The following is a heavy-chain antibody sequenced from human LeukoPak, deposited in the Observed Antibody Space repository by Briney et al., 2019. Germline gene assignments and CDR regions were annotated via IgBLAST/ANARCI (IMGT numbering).Heavy chain of an antibody. CDR1: GGTFSSYT. Sequence: ASVKVSCKASGGTFSSYTISWLRQAPGQGLEWMGRIIPILGIANYAQKFQGRVTITADKSTSTAYMELSSLRSEDTAVYYCASSVAVLLYGSGSYQSLDVWGKGTTVTVSS. J-gene: IGHJ6*03. CDR2: IIPILGIA. D-gene: IGHD3-10*01. CDR3: ASSVAVLLYGSGSYQSLDV. V-gene: IGHV1-69*02.